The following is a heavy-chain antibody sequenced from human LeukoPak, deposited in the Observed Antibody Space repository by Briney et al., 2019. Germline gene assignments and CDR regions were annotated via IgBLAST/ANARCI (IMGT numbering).Heavy chain of an antibody. V-gene: IGHV1-2*02. CDR2: INPNSGGT. CDR3: AREKSYYDSSGYYNY. D-gene: IGHD3-22*01. Sequence: ASVKVSCKASGYTFTGYYMHWARQAPGQGLEWMGWINPNSGGTNYAQKFQGRVTMTRDTSISTAYMELSRLRSDDTAVYYCAREKSYYDSSGYYNYWGQGTLVTVSS. J-gene: IGHJ4*02. CDR1: GYTFTGYY.